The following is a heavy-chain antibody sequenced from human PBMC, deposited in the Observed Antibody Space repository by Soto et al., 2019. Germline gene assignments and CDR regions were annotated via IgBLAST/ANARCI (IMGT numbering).Heavy chain of an antibody. D-gene: IGHD6-6*01. CDR3: AKGERQLVRYNWFDP. CDR1: GFIFRSYA. CDR2: ITYDGANG. Sequence: GGSLRLSCLASGFIFRSYAMHWVRQAPGKGLEWVAVITYDGANGYYADSVRGRFAISRDNSKNTLYLQMNSLRAEDTAVYYCAKGERQLVRYNWFDPWGQGTLVTVSS. J-gene: IGHJ5*02. V-gene: IGHV3-30*09.